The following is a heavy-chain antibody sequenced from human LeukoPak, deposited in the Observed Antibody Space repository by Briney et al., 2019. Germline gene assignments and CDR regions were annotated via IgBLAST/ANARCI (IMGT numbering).Heavy chain of an antibody. CDR3: ARGLRHYYGSGSYYNYPYYYYMDV. J-gene: IGHJ6*03. CDR1: GYTFTGYY. CDR2: MNPNSGNT. D-gene: IGHD3-10*01. V-gene: IGHV1-8*02. Sequence: ASVKVSCKASGYTFTGYYMHWVRQATGQGLEWMGWMNPNSGNTGYAQKFQGRVTMTRNTSISTAYMELSSLRSEDTAVYYCARGLRHYYGSGSYYNYPYYYYMDVWGKGTTVTISS.